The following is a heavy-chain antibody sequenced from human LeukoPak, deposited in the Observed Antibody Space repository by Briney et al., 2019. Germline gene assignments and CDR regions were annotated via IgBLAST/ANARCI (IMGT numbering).Heavy chain of an antibody. Sequence: GGSLRLSCAASGFTFSSSAMSWVRQVPGKGLEWVSGISASGGSTSYAASVRGRFTISRDNSKNTLYVQMNSLRDEDTAVYYCVKDQRWDSPHYLDSWGQGTLVTVSS. CDR1: GFTFSSSA. CDR2: ISASGGST. D-gene: IGHD1-26*01. V-gene: IGHV3-23*01. J-gene: IGHJ4*02. CDR3: VKDQRWDSPHYLDS.